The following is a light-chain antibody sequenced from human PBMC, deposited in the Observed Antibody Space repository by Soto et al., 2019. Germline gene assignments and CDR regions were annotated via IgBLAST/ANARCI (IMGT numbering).Light chain of an antibody. J-gene: IGKJ4*01. CDR3: QQLNSYPLT. V-gene: IGKV1-9*01. CDR1: QDIRTY. CDR2: AAS. Sequence: DIPLTQSPSFLSASVGDRVTITCRASQDIRTYLAWYQQKPGEAPKLLIYAASTLQSGVPSRFRGSGSGTEFTLTISSLQPADFAAYYCQQLNSYPLTFGGGTKVEI.